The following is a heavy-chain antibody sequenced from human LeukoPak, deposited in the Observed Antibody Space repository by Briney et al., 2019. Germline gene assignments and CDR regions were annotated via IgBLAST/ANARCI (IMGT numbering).Heavy chain of an antibody. CDR2: TYYRSKWYN. CDR1: GDSVSSNSAA. V-gene: IGHV6-1*01. Sequence: SQTLSLTCAISGDSVSSNSAAWNWIRQSPSRGLEWLGRTYYRSKWYNDYAVSVKSRITINPDTSKNQFSLKLSSVTAADTAVYYCTRDPGTMVRGSRRGYDDYYYYMDVWGKGTTVTISS. J-gene: IGHJ6*03. D-gene: IGHD3-10*01. CDR3: TRDPGTMVRGSRRGYDDYYYYMDV.